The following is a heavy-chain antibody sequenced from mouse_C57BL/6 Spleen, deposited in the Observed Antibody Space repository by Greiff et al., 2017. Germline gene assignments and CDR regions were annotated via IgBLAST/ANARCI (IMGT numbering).Heavy chain of an antibody. V-gene: IGHV1-26*01. D-gene: IGHD2-2*01. CDR1: GYTFTDYY. Sequence: VQLQQSGPELVKPGASVKISCKASGYTFTDYYMNWVKQSHGKSLEWIGDINPNNGGTSYNQKFKGKATLTVDKSSSTAYMELRSLTSEDSAVYYCAREEGLPWFAYWGQGTLVTVSA. CDR2: INPNNGGT. CDR3: AREEGLPWFAY. J-gene: IGHJ3*01.